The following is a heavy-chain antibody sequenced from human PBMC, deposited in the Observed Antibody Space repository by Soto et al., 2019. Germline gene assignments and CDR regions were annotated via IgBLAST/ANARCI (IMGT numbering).Heavy chain of an antibody. CDR3: ARVDYDFWGGYVALYYNGMDV. D-gene: IGHD3-3*01. Sequence: GGSLRLSCEAFVFIFSSYWMSWVRQAPGKGLEWVANIKKDGSEKYYVDSVKGRFTISRDNAKNSLDLQLNSLRAEDTAVYYCARVDYDFWGGYVALYYNGMDVWGQGTTVTVSS. J-gene: IGHJ6*02. CDR2: IKKDGSEK. CDR1: VFIFSSYW. V-gene: IGHV3-7*03.